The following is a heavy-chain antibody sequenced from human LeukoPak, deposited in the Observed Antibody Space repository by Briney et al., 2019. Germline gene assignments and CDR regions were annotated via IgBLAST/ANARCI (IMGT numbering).Heavy chain of an antibody. CDR2: ISYDGSNK. Sequence: GGSLRLSCAASGFTFSSYGMHWVRQAPGKGLEWVAVISYDGSNKYYADSVKGRFTISRDNSKNTLYLQMNSLRAEDTAVYYCARKVLSGSRYFDYWGQGTLVTVSS. CDR1: GFTFSSYG. V-gene: IGHV3-30*03. CDR3: ARKVLSGSRYFDY. D-gene: IGHD1-26*01. J-gene: IGHJ4*02.